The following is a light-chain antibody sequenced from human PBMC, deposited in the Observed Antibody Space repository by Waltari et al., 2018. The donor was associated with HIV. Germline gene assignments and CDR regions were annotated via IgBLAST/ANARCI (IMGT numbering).Light chain of an antibody. Sequence: QSALTQPASVSGSPGQSITISCTGSRSDVGYYNYVSWYQQHPGKAPKLIIFDVSNRPSGLSDLFSGSKSGNTASLTISGLQPEDEADYYCCSYTTSITFVFGGGTKLTVL. J-gene: IGLJ3*02. CDR2: DVS. V-gene: IGLV2-14*03. CDR3: CSYTTSITFV. CDR1: RSDVGYYNY.